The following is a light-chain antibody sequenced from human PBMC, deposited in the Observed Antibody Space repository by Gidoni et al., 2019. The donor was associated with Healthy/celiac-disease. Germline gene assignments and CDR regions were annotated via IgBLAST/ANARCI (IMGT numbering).Light chain of an antibody. CDR3: QQSYSTLWT. V-gene: IGKV1-39*01. CDR1: QSISSY. J-gene: IGKJ1*01. Sequence: DIQMTQSPSSLSASVGDRVTITCRASQSISSYLNWYQQKPGKAPKLLIYAASSLQSGVPSRFSGSGSGTDVTLNISRLQPEDFATYYCQQSYSTLWTFGQXTKVEIK. CDR2: AAS.